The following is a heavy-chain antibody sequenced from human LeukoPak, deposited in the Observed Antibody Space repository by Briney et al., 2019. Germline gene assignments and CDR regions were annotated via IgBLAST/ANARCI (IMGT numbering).Heavy chain of an antibody. J-gene: IGHJ3*02. D-gene: IGHD3-22*01. V-gene: IGHV4-59*08. CDR1: GGSISDYY. CDR2: IYYSGST. CDR3: AXXXSXYXDSXEAXRLDAFDI. Sequence: TLXXXCTVSGGSISDYYWSWIRQPPGKGLEWIGYIYYSGSTNYNPSLKSRVTISVDTSKNQFSLRLSSVTAADTAGYYFAXXXSXYXDSXEAXRLDAFDIWGQGTMVTVSS.